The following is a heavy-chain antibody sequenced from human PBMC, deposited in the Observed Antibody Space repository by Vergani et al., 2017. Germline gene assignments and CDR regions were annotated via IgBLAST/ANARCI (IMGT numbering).Heavy chain of an antibody. J-gene: IGHJ5*02. V-gene: IGHV4-59*01. CDR3: GRVADFYGLGSRILDL. CDR2: MYHSGST. CDR1: GSSMSSYY. D-gene: IGHD3-10*01. Sequence: QVRLQESGPGLVKPSETLSLTCSVSGSSMSSYYWSWIRQPPGKELEWIGYMYHSGSTNYNPSLETRVTKSGDTSKNQFSLKLNSVTAADTAVYYCGRVADFYGLGSRILDLWGQGILVTVSS.